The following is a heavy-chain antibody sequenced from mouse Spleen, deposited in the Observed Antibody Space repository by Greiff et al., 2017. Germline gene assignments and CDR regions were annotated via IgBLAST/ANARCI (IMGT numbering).Heavy chain of an antibody. CDR1: GFTFSDYG. CDR3: ARGWIPYAMDY. D-gene: IGHD2-3*01. Sequence: EVQGVESGGGLVKPGGSLKLSCAASGFTFSDYGMHWVRQAPEKGLEWVAYISSGSSTIYYADTVKGRFTISRDNAKNTLFLQMTSLRSEDTAMYYCARGWIPYAMDYWGQGTSVTVSS. J-gene: IGHJ4*01. CDR2: ISSGSSTI. V-gene: IGHV5-17*01.